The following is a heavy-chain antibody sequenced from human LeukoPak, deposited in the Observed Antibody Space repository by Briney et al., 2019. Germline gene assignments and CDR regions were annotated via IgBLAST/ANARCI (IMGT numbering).Heavy chain of an antibody. CDR2: ISYDGSNK. V-gene: IGHV3-30-3*01. Sequence: GRSLRLSCAASGFTFSSYAMHWVRQAPGKGLEWVAVISYDGSNKYYADSVKGRFTISRDNSKNTLYLQMNSLRAEDTAVYYCARGRYSYGSGAFDIWGQGTMVTVSS. J-gene: IGHJ3*02. D-gene: IGHD5-18*01. CDR1: GFTFSSYA. CDR3: ARGRYSYGSGAFDI.